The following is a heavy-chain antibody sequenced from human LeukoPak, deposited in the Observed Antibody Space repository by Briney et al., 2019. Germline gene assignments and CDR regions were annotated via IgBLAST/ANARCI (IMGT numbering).Heavy chain of an antibody. CDR3: AREIVGAPFFEY. Sequence: SETLSLTCTVSGGSISGYYWTWIRQPAGKGLEWIARIYTSGSTNYSPSLKSRVTMSVDTSKNQFSLTLSSVTAADTAVYYCAREIVGAPFFEYWGQGTLVTVSS. V-gene: IGHV4-4*07. CDR1: GGSISGYY. D-gene: IGHD1-26*01. CDR2: IYTSGST. J-gene: IGHJ4*02.